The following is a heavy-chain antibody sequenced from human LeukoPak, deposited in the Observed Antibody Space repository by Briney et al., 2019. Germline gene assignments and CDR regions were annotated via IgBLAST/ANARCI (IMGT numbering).Heavy chain of an antibody. J-gene: IGHJ5*02. CDR2: ISSSSSYI. D-gene: IGHD2-15*01. CDR1: GFTFSSYS. Sequence: GGSLRLSCAASGFTFSSYSMNWVRLAPGKGLEWVSSISSSSSYIYYADSVKGRFTISRDNAKNSLYLQMNSLRAEDTAVYYCARGTRVAANLHTAWGQGTLVTVSS. V-gene: IGHV3-21*01. CDR3: ARGTRVAANLHTA.